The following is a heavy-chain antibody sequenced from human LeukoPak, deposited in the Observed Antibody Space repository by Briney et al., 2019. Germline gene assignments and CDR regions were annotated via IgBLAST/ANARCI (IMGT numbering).Heavy chain of an antibody. V-gene: IGHV3-11*01. CDR3: SKNRRIFCRTLQRPFLDL. CDR1: GFTFSDYY. D-gene: IGHD3-3*01. J-gene: IGHJ6*04. CDR2: ISDGGKTK. Sequence: GGSLRLSCAASGFTFSDYYMSWIRQAPGKGLEWVSYISDGGKTKYYADSVKGRFTISRDNTKNTVYLQMDGERTEDTGVHYCSKNRRIFCRTLQRPFLDLWGKGTTVAVSS.